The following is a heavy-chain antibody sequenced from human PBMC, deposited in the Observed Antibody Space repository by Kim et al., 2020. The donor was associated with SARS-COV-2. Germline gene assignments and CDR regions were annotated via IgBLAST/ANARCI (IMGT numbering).Heavy chain of an antibody. CDR3: ARAGDCSSTSCAQSPYYFDY. CDR1: GGTFSSYA. Sequence: SSVKVSCKASGGTFSSYAISWVRQAPGQGLEWMGGIIPIFGTANYAQKFQGRVTITADESTSTAYMELSSLRSEDTAVYYCARAGDCSSTSCAQSPYYFDYWGQGTLVTVSS. D-gene: IGHD2-2*01. V-gene: IGHV1-69*13. J-gene: IGHJ4*02. CDR2: IIPIFGTA.